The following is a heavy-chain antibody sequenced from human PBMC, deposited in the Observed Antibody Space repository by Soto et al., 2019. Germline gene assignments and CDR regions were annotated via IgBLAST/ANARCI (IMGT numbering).Heavy chain of an antibody. Sequence: GGSLRLSCATSGFTFSSYSMNWVRQAPGKDLEWISSISTSSSNVYYADSVRGRFTISRDNYKNTLYLEMNSLRAEDTAVYYCARRTNGYFAYWGQGALVTVSS. CDR1: GFTFSSYS. CDR2: ISTSSSNV. J-gene: IGHJ4*02. V-gene: IGHV3-21*04. D-gene: IGHD2-8*01. CDR3: ARRTNGYFAY.